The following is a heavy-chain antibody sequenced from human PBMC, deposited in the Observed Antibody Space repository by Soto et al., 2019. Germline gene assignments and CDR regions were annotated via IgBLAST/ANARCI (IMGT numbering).Heavy chain of an antibody. CDR2: INSGSTTI. D-gene: IGHD3-10*02. J-gene: IGHJ6*03. V-gene: IGHV3-48*02. Sequence: ESGGGLVQPGGSLRLSCAASGFTFSSYSLKWVRQAPGKGLEWISYINSGSTTIYYADSVKGRFTISRDNAKHSLYLQMDSLRDEDTAVYYCARDMSGDYYYYMDVWGKGTTVTVSS. CDR3: ARDMSGDYYYYMDV. CDR1: GFTFSSYS.